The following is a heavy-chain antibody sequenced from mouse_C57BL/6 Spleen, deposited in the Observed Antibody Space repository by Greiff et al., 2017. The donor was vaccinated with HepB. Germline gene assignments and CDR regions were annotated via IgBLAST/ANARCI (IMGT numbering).Heavy chain of an antibody. CDR1: GYTFTSYG. V-gene: IGHV1-81*01. CDR3: ALGFAY. J-gene: IGHJ3*01. CDR2: IYPRSGNT. Sequence: QVHVKQSGAELARPGASVKLSCKASGYTFTSYGISWVKQRTGQGLEWIGEIYPRSGNTYYNEKFKGKATLTADKSSSTAYMELRSLTSEDSAVYFCALGFAYWGQGTLVTVSA.